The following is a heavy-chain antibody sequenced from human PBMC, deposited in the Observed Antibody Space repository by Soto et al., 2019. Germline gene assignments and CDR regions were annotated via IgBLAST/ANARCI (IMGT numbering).Heavy chain of an antibody. CDR1: GGSFPSNTW. D-gene: IGHD1-7*01. V-gene: IGHV4-4*02. J-gene: IGHJ4*02. CDR3: ASRDPGTSVDY. CDR2: IYRTGST. Sequence: PSEPQSQTCTVSGGSFPSNTWCTCVRQPPGQGLEWIGEIYRTGSTNYNPSLKSRVTISLDKSENQFSLKVTSLTAADTAVYYCASRDPGTSVDYWGQGTLVTVSS.